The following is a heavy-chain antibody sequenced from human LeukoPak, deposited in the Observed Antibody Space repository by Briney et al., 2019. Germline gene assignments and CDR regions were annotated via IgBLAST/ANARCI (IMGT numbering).Heavy chain of an antibody. CDR3: ARAGRYQLLFDY. CDR2: IYYSGST. Sequence: PSEALSLTCTVSGGSISSSSYYWGWIRQPPGKGLEWIGSIYYSGSTYYNPSLKSRVTISVDTSKNQFSLKLSSVTAADTAVYYCARAGRYQLLFDYWGQGTLVTVSS. D-gene: IGHD2-2*01. J-gene: IGHJ4*02. V-gene: IGHV4-39*01. CDR1: GGSISSSSYY.